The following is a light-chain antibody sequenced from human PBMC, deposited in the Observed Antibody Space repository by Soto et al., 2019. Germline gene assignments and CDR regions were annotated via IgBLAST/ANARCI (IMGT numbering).Light chain of an antibody. CDR2: NVN. CDR1: SSDVGGYND. J-gene: IGLJ2*01. CDR3: ASFTRSVTVV. Sequence: QSVLTQPASVSWSPGQSITISCAGTSSDVGGYNDVSRYQQHPGKVPRLIISNVNKRPSGVSDRFSGSKSGNTASLTISGLQAEDEADYYCASFTRSVTVVFGGGTKLTV. V-gene: IGLV2-14*03.